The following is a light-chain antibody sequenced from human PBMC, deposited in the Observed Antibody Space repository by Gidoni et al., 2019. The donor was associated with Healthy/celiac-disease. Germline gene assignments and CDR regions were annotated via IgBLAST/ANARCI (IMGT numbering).Light chain of an antibody. Sequence: EMVLTQSPATLSLSPGERATLSCRASQSVSSYLAWYQQKPGQAPRLLIYDASNRATGIPARFSGSGSGTDFTLTISSLEPEDFAVYYCQQPEGFGQGTKLEIK. CDR3: QQPEG. J-gene: IGKJ2*03. CDR1: QSVSSY. CDR2: DAS. V-gene: IGKV3-11*01.